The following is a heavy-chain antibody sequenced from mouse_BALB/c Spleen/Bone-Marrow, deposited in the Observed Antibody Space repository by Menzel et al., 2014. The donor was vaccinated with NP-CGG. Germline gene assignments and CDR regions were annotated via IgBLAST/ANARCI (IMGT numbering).Heavy chain of an antibody. V-gene: IGHV2-9*02. D-gene: IGHD2-3*01. CDR3: VRGGGDGYYNWYIDV. Sequence: QVQLQQSGPGLVAPSQSLSITCTVSGFSLXSYGVHWVRQPPGKGLEWLGVIWAGGSTNYNSALMSRLSISKDNSKSQVFLKMNSLQTDDKAMYYCVRGGGDGYYNWYIDVWGAGTTVTVSS. J-gene: IGHJ1*01. CDR1: GFSLXSYG. CDR2: IWAGGST.